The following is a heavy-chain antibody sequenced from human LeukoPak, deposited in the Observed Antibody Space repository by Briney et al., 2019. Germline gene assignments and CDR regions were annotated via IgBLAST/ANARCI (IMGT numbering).Heavy chain of an antibody. J-gene: IGHJ4*02. Sequence: GGSLRLSCAASGFTFSSYSMNWVRQAPGKGLEWVSSISSTSTYIDYADSVKGRFTISRDNAKNSLYLQMDSLRAEDTAVYYCARDPPSRGTRYFDYWGQGTLVTVSS. CDR2: ISSTSTYI. CDR3: ARDPPSRGTRYFDY. D-gene: IGHD3-16*01. V-gene: IGHV3-21*01. CDR1: GFTFSSYS.